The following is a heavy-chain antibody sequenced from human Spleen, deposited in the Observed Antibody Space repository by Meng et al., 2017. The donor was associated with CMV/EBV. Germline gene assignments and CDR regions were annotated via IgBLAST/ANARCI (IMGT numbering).Heavy chain of an antibody. CDR3: ARDCSSTSCYPEYYYYYGMDV. Sequence: GESLKISCAASGFTVSSNYMSWVRQAPGKGLEWVSVIYSGGSTYYADSVKGRFTISRDNSKNTLYLQMNSLRAEDTAVYYCARDCSSTSCYPEYYYYYGMDVWGQGTTVTVSS. J-gene: IGHJ6*02. CDR1: GFTVSSNY. V-gene: IGHV3-66*02. CDR2: IYSGGST. D-gene: IGHD2-2*01.